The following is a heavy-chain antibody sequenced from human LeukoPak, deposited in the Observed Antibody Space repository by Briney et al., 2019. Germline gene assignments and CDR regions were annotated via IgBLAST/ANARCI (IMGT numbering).Heavy chain of an antibody. CDR1: GYTFTGYY. CDR3: ARGPEQWLPPFDY. CDR2: INPNSGGT. J-gene: IGHJ4*02. V-gene: IGHV1-2*06. Sequence: ASVKVSCKASGYTFTGYYMHWVRQAPGQGPEWMGRINPNSGGTNYAQKFQGRVTMTRDTSISTAYMELSRLRSDDTAVYYCARGPEQWLPPFDYWGQGTLVTVSS. D-gene: IGHD6-19*01.